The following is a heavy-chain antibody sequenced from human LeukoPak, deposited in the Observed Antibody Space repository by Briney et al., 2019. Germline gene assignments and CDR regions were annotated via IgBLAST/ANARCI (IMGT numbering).Heavy chain of an antibody. CDR3: ARALLAPYYFDY. CDR1: GFTFSSYW. D-gene: IGHD2/OR15-2a*01. Sequence: GGSLRLSCAASGFTFSSYWMHWVRQAPGKGLVWVSRINTDGDSTTYADSVKGRFTISRDNAKNTLYLQMNSLRAEDTAVYYCARALLAPYYFDYWGQGALVIVSS. CDR2: INTDGDST. J-gene: IGHJ4*02. V-gene: IGHV3-74*01.